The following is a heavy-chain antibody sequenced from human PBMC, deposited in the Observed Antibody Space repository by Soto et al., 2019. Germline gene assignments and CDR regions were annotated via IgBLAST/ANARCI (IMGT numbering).Heavy chain of an antibody. Sequence: SETLSLTCTVSGASISSSYWSWIRQSPERGLEWIAYVYHTGATNYNPSLKSRVTISLDTSKGQFSLNLTSLTTADTAVYFCARGGNRYSNVASGVGGFDFRGQGSLVTVSS. CDR2: VYHTGAT. D-gene: IGHD5-12*01. CDR1: GASISSSY. CDR3: ARGGNRYSNVASGVGGFDF. V-gene: IGHV4-59*01. J-gene: IGHJ4*02.